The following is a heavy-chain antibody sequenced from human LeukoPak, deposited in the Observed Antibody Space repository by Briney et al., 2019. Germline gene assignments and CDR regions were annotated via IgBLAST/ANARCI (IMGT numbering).Heavy chain of an antibody. CDR2: IIPIFGTA. V-gene: IGHV1-69*13. CDR3: ARDMDHYYDSSGYLRY. J-gene: IGHJ4*02. CDR1: GGTFSSYA. D-gene: IGHD3-22*01. Sequence: SVKVSCKASGGTFSSYAISWVRQSPGQGLEWMGGIIPIFGTANYAQKFQGRVTITADESTSTAYMELSSLRSEDTAVYYCARDMDHYYDSSGYLRYWGQGTLVTVSS.